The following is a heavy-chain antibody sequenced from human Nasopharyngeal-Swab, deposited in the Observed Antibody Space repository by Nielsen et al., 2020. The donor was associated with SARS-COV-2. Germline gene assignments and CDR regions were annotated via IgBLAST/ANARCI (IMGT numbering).Heavy chain of an antibody. CDR2: INPNSGGT. CDR3: ARDYFIHCSSTSCYRGNWFDP. Sequence: ASVKVSCKASGYTFTGYYMHWVRQAPGQGLEWMGWINPNSGGTNYAQKFQGRVTMTRDTSISTAYMELSRLRSDDTAVYYCARDYFIHCSSTSCYRGNWFDPWGQGTLVTVSS. D-gene: IGHD2-2*02. CDR1: GYTFTGYY. V-gene: IGHV1-2*02. J-gene: IGHJ5*02.